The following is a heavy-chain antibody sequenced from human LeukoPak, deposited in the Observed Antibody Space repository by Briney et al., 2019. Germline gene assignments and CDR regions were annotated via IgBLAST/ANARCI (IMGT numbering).Heavy chain of an antibody. J-gene: IGHJ3*01. CDR2: IRYDGSNK. D-gene: IGHD3-9*01. Sequence: GGSLRLSCAASGFTFSSYGMHWVRQAPGKGLEWVAFIRYDGSNKYYADSVKGRFTISRDNSKNTLYLQMNSLRAEDTAVYYCARDPLGRTGSRPFDYWGQGTMVTVSS. CDR1: GFTFSSYG. V-gene: IGHV3-30*02. CDR3: ARDPLGRTGSRPFDY.